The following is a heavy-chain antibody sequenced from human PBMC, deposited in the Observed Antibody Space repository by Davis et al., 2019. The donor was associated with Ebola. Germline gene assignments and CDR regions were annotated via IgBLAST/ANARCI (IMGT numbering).Heavy chain of an antibody. CDR3: ASGFIQLWSSVYYYYMDV. D-gene: IGHD5-18*01. J-gene: IGHJ6*03. Sequence: ASVTVSCKASGYTFTGYYMHWVRQAPGQGLEWMGWINPNSGGTNYAQKFQGRVTMTRDTSISTAYMELRSLRSEDTAVYYCASGFIQLWSSVYYYYMDVWGKGTTVTVSS. V-gene: IGHV1-2*02. CDR2: INPNSGGT. CDR1: GYTFTGYY.